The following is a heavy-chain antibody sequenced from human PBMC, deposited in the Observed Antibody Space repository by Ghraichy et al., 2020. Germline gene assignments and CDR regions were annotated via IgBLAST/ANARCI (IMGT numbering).Heavy chain of an antibody. CDR3: VRDAFGPRDY. J-gene: IGHJ4*02. CDR1: GFTFSGDW. D-gene: IGHD3-10*01. Sequence: GESLNISCADSGFTFSGDWMHWFRQASGKGPVSVSRINSDGSVINYAESVRGRFTISRDNAKNTLYLQMNSLRAEDTAVYYCVRDAFGPRDYWGQGTQVTVSS. V-gene: IGHV3-74*01. CDR2: INSDGSVI.